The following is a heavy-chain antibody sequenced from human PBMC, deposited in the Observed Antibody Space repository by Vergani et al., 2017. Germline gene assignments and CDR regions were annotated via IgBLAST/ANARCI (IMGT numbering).Heavy chain of an antibody. J-gene: IGHJ2*01. CDR1: GFTFGDYA. CDR3: VKDISASGNYWYFDL. Sequence: EVQLVESGGGLVQPGRSLRLSCAASGFTFGDYAMHWVRQAPGKGLEWVSGINWNSDSIAYADSVKGRFTISRDNAKNYLYLQMNSLRAEDTALYYFVKDISASGNYWYFDLWGRGTLVTVSS. V-gene: IGHV3-9*01. CDR2: INWNSDSI. D-gene: IGHD6-13*01.